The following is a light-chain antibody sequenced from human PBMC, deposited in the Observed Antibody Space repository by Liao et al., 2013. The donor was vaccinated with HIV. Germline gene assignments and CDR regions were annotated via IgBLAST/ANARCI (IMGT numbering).Light chain of an antibody. Sequence: SFDLTQPPSVAVSAGQTASITCSGQGLGDKFTCWFQQRPGQSPVMIIYEDSKRPSGIPERFSGSNSGNTATLTISGTQTMDEADYYCQAWDSNSWVFGGGTELTVL. J-gene: IGLJ3*02. CDR1: GLGDKF. CDR3: QAWDSNSWV. CDR2: EDS. V-gene: IGLV3-1*01.